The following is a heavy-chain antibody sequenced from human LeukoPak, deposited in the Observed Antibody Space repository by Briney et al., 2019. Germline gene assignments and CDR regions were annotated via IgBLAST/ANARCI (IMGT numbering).Heavy chain of an antibody. J-gene: IGHJ3*02. V-gene: IGHV4-4*07. D-gene: IGHD6-19*01. CDR2: IYTSGST. Sequence: SETLSLTSTVSGGSISSYNWSWIRPPPGKGLEWIGRIYTSGSTNYNPSLKSRVTMSVDTSKNQFYLKLSSVTAADTAVYYCARDIAVAGTGAFDIWGQGTMVTVSS. CDR1: GGSISSYN. CDR3: ARDIAVAGTGAFDI.